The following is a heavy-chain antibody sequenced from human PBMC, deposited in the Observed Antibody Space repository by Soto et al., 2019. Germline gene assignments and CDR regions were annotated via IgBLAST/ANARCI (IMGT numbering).Heavy chain of an antibody. CDR1: GGSISSGDYY. J-gene: IGHJ6*02. V-gene: IGHV4-61*08. Sequence: SETLSLTCTVSGGSISSGDYYWSWLRQPPGKGLEWIGYIYYSGSTNYNPSLKSRVTISVDTSKNQFSLKLSSVTAADTAVYYCASSYYDYVWGSAIWGMDVWGQGTKGTVSS. CDR3: ASSYYDYVWGSAIWGMDV. D-gene: IGHD3-16*01. CDR2: IYYSGST.